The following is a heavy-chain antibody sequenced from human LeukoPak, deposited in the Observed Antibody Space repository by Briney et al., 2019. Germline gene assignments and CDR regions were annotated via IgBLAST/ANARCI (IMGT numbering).Heavy chain of an antibody. V-gene: IGHV1-2*02. CDR2: INPNTGDT. J-gene: IGHJ3*01. Sequence: ASVKVSCKASVYPFIDYYLHWVRQAPGQGLEWMGCINPNTGDTNSAQNFQGRVIMTRDTSITTAYMEPSRLKSDDTALYYCASKGAGHCYDASCMGSFDLWGQGTTVAVSS. CDR1: VYPFIDYY. CDR3: ASKGAGHCYDASCMGSFDL. D-gene: IGHD2-15*01.